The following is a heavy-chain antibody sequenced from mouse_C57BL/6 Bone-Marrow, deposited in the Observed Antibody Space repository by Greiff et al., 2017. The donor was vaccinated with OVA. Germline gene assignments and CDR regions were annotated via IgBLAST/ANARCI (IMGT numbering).Heavy chain of an antibody. D-gene: IGHD2-3*01. CDR1: GYTFTDHY. V-gene: IGHV1-76*01. CDR2: IYPGSGNP. Sequence: VQLQQSGAEVVRPGASVKLSCKASGYTFTDHYINWVKQRPGQGLEWIARIYPGSGNPYYPEKFQGKATLTAEKSSNTAYMQRSSLTSEDSAVDCRARDDGYVFENGGQGTTLTVSS. J-gene: IGHJ2*01. CDR3: ARDDGYVFEN.